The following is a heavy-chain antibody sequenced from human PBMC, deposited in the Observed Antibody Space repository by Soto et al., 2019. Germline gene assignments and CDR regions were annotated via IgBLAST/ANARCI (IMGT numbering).Heavy chain of an antibody. CDR3: ARDLGPRVVPAAISNWFDP. Sequence: GGSLRLSCAASGFTFSSCSMNWVRQAPGKGLEWVSYISSSSSTIYYADSVKGRFTISRDNAKNSLYLQMNSLRAEDTAVYYCARDLGPRVVPAAISNWFDPWGQGTLVTVSS. CDR1: GFTFSSCS. CDR2: ISSSSSTI. D-gene: IGHD2-2*01. V-gene: IGHV3-48*01. J-gene: IGHJ5*02.